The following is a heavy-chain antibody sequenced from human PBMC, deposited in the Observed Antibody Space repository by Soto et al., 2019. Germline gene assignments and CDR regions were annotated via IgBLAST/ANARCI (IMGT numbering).Heavy chain of an antibody. Sequence: SETLSLPCTVSGGSISSGGYYWSWIRQHPGKGLEWIGYIYYSGSTYYNPSLKSRVTISVDTSKNQFSLKLSSVTAADTAVYYCARTPSGARFDPWGQGTVVTDSS. CDR2: IYYSGST. V-gene: IGHV4-31*03. J-gene: IGHJ5*02. CDR3: ARTPSGARFDP. CDR1: GGSISSGGYY.